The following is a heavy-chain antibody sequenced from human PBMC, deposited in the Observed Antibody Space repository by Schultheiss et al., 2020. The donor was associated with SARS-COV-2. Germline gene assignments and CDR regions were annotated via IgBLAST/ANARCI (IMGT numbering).Heavy chain of an antibody. Sequence: SVKVSCKVSGYTLTELSMHWVRQAPGQGLEWMGGIIPIFGTANYAQKFQGRVTITADKSTSTAYMELRSLRSDDTAVYYCARFLSGEWELLVDYWGQGTLVTVSS. D-gene: IGHD1-26*01. CDR3: ARFLSGEWELLVDY. J-gene: IGHJ4*02. V-gene: IGHV1-69*06. CDR2: IIPIFGTA. CDR1: GYTLTELS.